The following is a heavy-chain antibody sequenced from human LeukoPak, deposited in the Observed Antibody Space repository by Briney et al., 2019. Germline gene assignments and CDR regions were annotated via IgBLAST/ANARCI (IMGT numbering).Heavy chain of an antibody. D-gene: IGHD3-22*01. J-gene: IGHJ6*03. Sequence: SETLSLTCTVSGGSISSGDYYWSWIRQTPGKGLEWIGYIYYSGSTYYNPSLKSRVTISVDTSKNQFSLKLSSVTAADTAVYYCASPKDSSGYYPYYYYYMDVWGKGTTVTVSS. CDR1: GGSISSGDYY. V-gene: IGHV4-30-4*08. CDR3: ASPKDSSGYYPYYYYYMDV. CDR2: IYYSGST.